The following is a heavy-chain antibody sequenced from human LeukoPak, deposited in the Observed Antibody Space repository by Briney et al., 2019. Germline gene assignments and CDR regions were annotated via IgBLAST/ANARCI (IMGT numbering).Heavy chain of an antibody. CDR1: GYSFTSYY. CDR2: INPSGSSA. J-gene: IGHJ5*02. CDR3: ARGAKGYCSGGSCYFS. V-gene: IGHV1-46*01. Sequence: ASVKVSCKASGYSFTSYYMHWVRQAPGQGLEWMGFINPSGSSAAYAQKFQGRLTMTRDMFTNTDYMELSSLRSEDTAVYYCARGAKGYCSGGSCYFSWGQGTLVTVSS. D-gene: IGHD2-15*01.